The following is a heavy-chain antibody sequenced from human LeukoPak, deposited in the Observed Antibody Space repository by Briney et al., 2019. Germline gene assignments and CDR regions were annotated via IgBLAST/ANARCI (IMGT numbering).Heavy chain of an antibody. CDR3: ARLNWGSGGLLW. J-gene: IGHJ4*02. V-gene: IGHV1-8*03. Sequence: ASVKVSCKASGYTFTSYDINWVRQATGQGLEWMGWMNPNSGNTGYAQKFQGRVTITRNTSISTAYMELSSLRSEDTAVYYCARLNWGSGGLLWWGQGTLVTVSS. CDR2: MNPNSGNT. CDR1: GYTFTSYD. D-gene: IGHD7-27*01.